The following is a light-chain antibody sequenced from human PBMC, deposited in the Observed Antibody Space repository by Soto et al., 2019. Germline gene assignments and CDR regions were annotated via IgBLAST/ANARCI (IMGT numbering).Light chain of an antibody. V-gene: IGKV1-5*01. Sequence: DIQMTQSPSTLSASVGDRVTITCRARQSISSWLAWYQQKPGKAPKLLIYDASSLESGVPSRFSGSGSGTEFTLTISSLQPDDFATYYCQKYNSPWTFGQGTKVEIK. CDR3: QKYNSPWT. CDR2: DAS. CDR1: QSISSW. J-gene: IGKJ1*01.